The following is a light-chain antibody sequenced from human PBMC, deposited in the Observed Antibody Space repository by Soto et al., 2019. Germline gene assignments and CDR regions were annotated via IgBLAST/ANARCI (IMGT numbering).Light chain of an antibody. Sequence: DIQMTQSPSSLSASVGDTVAITVQASQDINKNLIWYQQKPGKAPKLMIYDASDLETGVPSRFSGSVSGTGFTFTISSLQTEDFATYYCQQYESLPLTFGQGTRLEIK. CDR1: QDINKN. V-gene: IGKV1-33*01. CDR3: QQYESLPLT. J-gene: IGKJ5*01. CDR2: DAS.